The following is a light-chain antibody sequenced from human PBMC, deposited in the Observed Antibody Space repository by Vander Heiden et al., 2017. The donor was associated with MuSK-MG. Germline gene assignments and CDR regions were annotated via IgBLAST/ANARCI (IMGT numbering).Light chain of an antibody. CDR1: DLGDKY. Sequence: YALTQPPPASVVPDRTATITRAGQDLGDKYAWWYQQTPDQPTVLVISEDNKRASGSPQRISCCNSGGTATLTFAGTQALDEDYYYCQTWESSTAVFGEGTKLTVL. V-gene: IGLV3-1*01. J-gene: IGLJ3*02. CDR3: QTWESSTAV. CDR2: EDN.